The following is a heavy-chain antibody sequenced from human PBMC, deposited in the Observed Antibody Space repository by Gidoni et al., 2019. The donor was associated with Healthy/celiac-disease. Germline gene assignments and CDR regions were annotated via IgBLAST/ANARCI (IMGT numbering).Heavy chain of an antibody. CDR3: ARDLVYYYDSSGYPDY. CDR1: GYNFTGYY. Sequence: QVQLVQSGAEVKKPGASVKVSCKASGYNFTGYYMLWVRQAPGQGLEWMGWINPNSCGTTYAQKFQGRVTMTRDTSISTAYMELSRLRSDDTAVYYCARDLVYYYDSSGYPDYWGQGTLVTVSS. V-gene: IGHV1-2*02. CDR2: INPNSCGT. D-gene: IGHD3-22*01. J-gene: IGHJ4*02.